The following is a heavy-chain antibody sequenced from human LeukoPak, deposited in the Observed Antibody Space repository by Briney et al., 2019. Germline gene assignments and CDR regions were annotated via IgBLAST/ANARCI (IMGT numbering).Heavy chain of an antibody. D-gene: IGHD6-25*01. V-gene: IGHV3-23*01. J-gene: IGHJ4*02. CDR2: ISGSGGSR. CDR3: AKDMYSGSNYFFDS. CDR1: GFTFSTYA. Sequence: GGSLRLSCAASGFTFSTYAMSWVRQAPGKRLEWVSGISGSGGSRTHADSVKDRFTISRDNSKNTLYLQMNSLRAEDTALYYCAKDMYSGSNYFFDSWGQGTLVTVSS.